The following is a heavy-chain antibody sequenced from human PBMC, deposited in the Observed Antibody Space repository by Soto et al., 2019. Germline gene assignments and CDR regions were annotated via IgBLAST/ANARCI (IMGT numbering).Heavy chain of an antibody. CDR3: ASFGDYLRSAGV. CDR1: GITFKSYA. CDR2: ISGSGGST. Sequence: WGALRISCAGSGITFKSYALSRVPQAPGKGLEWVSAISGSGGSTYYADSVKGRFTISRDHSKNTLYLQMNSLRAEDTAVYYCASFGDYLRSAGVWGQGTTVTVSS. D-gene: IGHD3-16*01. J-gene: IGHJ6*02. V-gene: IGHV3-23*01.